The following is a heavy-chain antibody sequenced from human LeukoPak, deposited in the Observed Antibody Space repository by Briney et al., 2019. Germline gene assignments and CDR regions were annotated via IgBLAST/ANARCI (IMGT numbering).Heavy chain of an antibody. V-gene: IGHV1-69*05. J-gene: IGHJ5*02. CDR2: IIPIFGTA. Sequence: SSVKVSFKASRGTFSSYAISWVRQAPGQGLEWMERIIPIFGTANYAQKFQGRVTITTDESTSTAYMELSSLRSEDTAVYYCAREKKDYSNKWGSFDPWGQGTLVTVSS. D-gene: IGHD4-11*01. CDR3: AREKKDYSNKWGSFDP. CDR1: RGTFSSYA.